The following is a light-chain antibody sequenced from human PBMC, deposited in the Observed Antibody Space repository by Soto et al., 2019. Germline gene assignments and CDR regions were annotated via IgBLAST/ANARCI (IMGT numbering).Light chain of an antibody. CDR1: NLGDKY. CDR2: QDT. Sequence: SYELTQPPSLSVSPGQTASITCSGDNLGDKYACWYQQKPGQSPVLVIYQDTKRPSGIPERFAGSNSGNTATLTISGTQAMDEADYCCQSWDVSTAVFGGGTKLTVL. CDR3: QSWDVSTAV. V-gene: IGLV3-1*01. J-gene: IGLJ2*01.